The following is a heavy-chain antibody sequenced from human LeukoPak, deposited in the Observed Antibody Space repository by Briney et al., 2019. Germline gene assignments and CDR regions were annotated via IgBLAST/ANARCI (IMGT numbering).Heavy chain of an antibody. CDR2: INPNSGGT. D-gene: IGHD6-13*01. Sequence: ASVKVSCKASGGTFSSYAISWVRQAPGQGLEWMGWINPNSGGTHSAQKFQGRVTMSRDTSISTAYMELTRLSSDDTAVYYCARLKALSSSLSWFDPWGQGTLVTVSS. V-gene: IGHV1-2*02. CDR3: ARLKALSSSLSWFDP. CDR1: GGTFSSYA. J-gene: IGHJ5*02.